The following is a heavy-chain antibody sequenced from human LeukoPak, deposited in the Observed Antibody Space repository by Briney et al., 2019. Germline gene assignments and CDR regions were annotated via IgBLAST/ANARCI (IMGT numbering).Heavy chain of an antibody. CDR2: IIPIFGTA. CDR3: ARASYGSGSPFDY. CDR1: GGTFSSYA. J-gene: IGHJ4*02. D-gene: IGHD3-10*01. V-gene: IGHV1-69*05. Sequence: GASVRVSCKASGGTFSSYAISWVRQAPGQGLEWMGRIIPIFGTANYAQKFQGRVTITTDESTSTAYMELSSLRSEDTAVYYCARASYGSGSPFDYWGQGTLVTVSS.